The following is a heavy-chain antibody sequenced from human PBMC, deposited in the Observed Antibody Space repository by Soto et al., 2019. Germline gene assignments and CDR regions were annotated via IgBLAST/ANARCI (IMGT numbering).Heavy chain of an antibody. J-gene: IGHJ6*02. CDR1: GFTFSSYG. CDR3: ARVTTVTPEVEDYYYYYGMDV. D-gene: IGHD4-17*01. Sequence: QVQLVESGGGVVQPGRSLRLSCAASGFTFSSYGMHWVRQAPGKGLERVAVIWYDGSNKYYADSVTGRFTISRDNSKNTLYLQRNSLRADDTAVDYCARVTTVTPEVEDYYYYYGMDVWGQGTTVTVAS. CDR2: IWYDGSNK. V-gene: IGHV3-33*01.